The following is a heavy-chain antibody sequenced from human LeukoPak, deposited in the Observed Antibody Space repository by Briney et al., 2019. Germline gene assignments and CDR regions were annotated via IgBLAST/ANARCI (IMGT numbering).Heavy chain of an antibody. V-gene: IGHV3-74*01. Sequence: GGSLRLSCAASGFTFSSYWMHWVRQVPGKGLVWVSHINIDGSRSYADSVKGRFTISRDNAKNSLYLQMNSLRAEDTAVYYCARDPHPYCGGDCSLGKGYFQHWGQGTLVTVSS. CDR2: INIDGSR. CDR3: ARDPHPYCGGDCSLGKGYFQH. D-gene: IGHD2-21*02. J-gene: IGHJ1*01. CDR1: GFTFSSYW.